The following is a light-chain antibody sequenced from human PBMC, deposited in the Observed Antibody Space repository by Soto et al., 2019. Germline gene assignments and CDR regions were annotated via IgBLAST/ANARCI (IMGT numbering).Light chain of an antibody. CDR2: GAS. CDR3: QEYGSSRT. V-gene: IGKV3-20*01. CDR1: QSVSSGY. J-gene: IGKJ1*01. Sequence: EIVLTQSPGTLSLSPGERATLSCRASQSVSSGYLAWYQQKPGQAPRLLIYGASSRATDIPDRFSGSGSGTDFTLTISRLEPEDLAVYYCQEYGSSRTFGQGTKVEMK.